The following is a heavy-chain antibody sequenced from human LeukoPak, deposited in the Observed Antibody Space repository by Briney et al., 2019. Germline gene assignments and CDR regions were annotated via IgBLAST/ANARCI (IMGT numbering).Heavy chain of an antibody. CDR3: AKDRDYGDYGYFQH. V-gene: IGHV3-23*01. D-gene: IGHD4-17*01. Sequence: GGSLRLSCAASGFTFSSYAMSWVRQAPGKGLEWVSAISGSGGSTYYADSVKGRFTISRDNSKNPLYPQMNSLRAEDTAVYYCAKDRDYGDYGYFQHWGQGTLVTVSS. J-gene: IGHJ1*01. CDR2: ISGSGGST. CDR1: GFTFSSYA.